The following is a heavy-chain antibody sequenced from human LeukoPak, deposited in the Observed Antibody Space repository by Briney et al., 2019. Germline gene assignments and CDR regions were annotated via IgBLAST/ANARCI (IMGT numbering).Heavy chain of an antibody. D-gene: IGHD6-19*01. V-gene: IGHV3-21*01. J-gene: IGHJ4*02. CDR1: GFTFSSYS. CDR2: ISSSSGYI. CDR3: AKSSSGWYFDY. Sequence: GGSLRLSCAASGFTFSSYSMNWVRQAPGKGLEWVSSISSSSGYIYYADSVKGRFTISRDNAKNSLYLQMNSLRAEDTAVYYCAKSSSGWYFDYWGQGTLVTVSS.